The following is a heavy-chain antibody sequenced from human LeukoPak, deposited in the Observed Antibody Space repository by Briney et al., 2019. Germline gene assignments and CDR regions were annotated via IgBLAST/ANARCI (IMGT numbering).Heavy chain of an antibody. Sequence: GGSLRLSCAASGFTFGDYYMSWIRQAPGKGLEWVSSLSSSRSYIYYADSVKGRFTISRDNAKNSLYLEMNSLRAGDTAVYYCARDSVLGYSSGWYRLEHFDYWGQGTLVTVSS. CDR3: ARDSVLGYSSGWYRLEHFDY. V-gene: IGHV3-11*06. D-gene: IGHD6-19*01. CDR1: GFTFGDYY. J-gene: IGHJ4*02. CDR2: LSSSRSYI.